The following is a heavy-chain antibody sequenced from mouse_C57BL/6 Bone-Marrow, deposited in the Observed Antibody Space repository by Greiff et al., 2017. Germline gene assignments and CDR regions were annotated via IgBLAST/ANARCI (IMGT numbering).Heavy chain of an antibody. V-gene: IGHV14-4*01. CDR3: TTEAMDY. J-gene: IGHJ4*01. Sequence: VQLQQSGAELVRPGASVKLSCTASGFNIKDDYMHWVKQRPEQGLEWIGWIDPENGDTEYASKFQGKATITADTSSNNAYLQLSSLTSEDADVYYCTTEAMDYWGQGTSVTVSS. CDR1: GFNIKDDY. CDR2: IDPENGDT.